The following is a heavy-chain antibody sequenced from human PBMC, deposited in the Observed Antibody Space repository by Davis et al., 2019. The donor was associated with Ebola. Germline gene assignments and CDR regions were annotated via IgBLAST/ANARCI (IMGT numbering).Heavy chain of an antibody. CDR2: ISNAGTTI. D-gene: IGHD3-3*01. V-gene: IGHV3-11*01. J-gene: IGHJ6*02. Sequence: PGGSLRLSCAASGFTFSDYYMSWIRQAPGKGLEWVSYISNAGTTIYYAESVKGRFTISRDNAKNSLYLQMNSLRADDTAVYYCATDYDFWSTWEYGMDVWGQGTTVTVSS. CDR3: ATDYDFWSTWEYGMDV. CDR1: GFTFSDYY.